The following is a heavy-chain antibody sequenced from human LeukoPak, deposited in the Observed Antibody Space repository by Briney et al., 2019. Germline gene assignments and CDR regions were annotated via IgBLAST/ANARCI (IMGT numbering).Heavy chain of an antibody. CDR3: VRESATAVDY. CDR1: GFSFSIYN. J-gene: IGHJ4*02. CDR2: ICSGSNNI. D-gene: IGHD2-21*02. V-gene: IGHV3-21*01. Sequence: NPGGSLRLSCAASGFSFSIYNMNWVRQAPGKGLEWVSSICSGSNNILYADSVKGRFTISRDNAKYSLCLQMNSLRAEDTALYYCVRESATAVDYWGQGTMVTVSS.